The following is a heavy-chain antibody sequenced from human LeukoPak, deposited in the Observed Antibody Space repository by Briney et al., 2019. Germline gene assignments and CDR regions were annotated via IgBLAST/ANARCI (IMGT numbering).Heavy chain of an antibody. D-gene: IGHD6-13*01. V-gene: IGHV4-34*01. CDR3: ARGFYPLAAAGPYYFDY. J-gene: IGHJ4*02. Sequence: SETLSLTCGVHGGSFSGYYCNWIRQSLGKGLEWIGHINHNGKTNYNPSLKSRVTISVDTSKNQFSLTLTPVTAADTAVYYCARGFYPLAAAGPYYFDYWGQGTLVTVSS. CDR1: GGSFSGYY. CDR2: INHNGKT.